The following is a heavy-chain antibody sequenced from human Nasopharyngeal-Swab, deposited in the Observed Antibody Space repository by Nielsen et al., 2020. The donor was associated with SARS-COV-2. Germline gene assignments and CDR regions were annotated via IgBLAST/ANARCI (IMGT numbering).Heavy chain of an antibody. CDR1: GFTFSSSS. Sequence: GGSLRLSCAASGFTFSSSSMNWVRQAPGKGLEWVSSISSSSSYIYYADSVKGRFTISRDNAKNSLYLQMNSLRAEDTAVYYCAVSSWQDFDPWGQGTLVTVSS. V-gene: IGHV3-21*01. CDR2: ISSSSSYI. CDR3: AVSSWQDFDP. D-gene: IGHD6-13*01. J-gene: IGHJ5*02.